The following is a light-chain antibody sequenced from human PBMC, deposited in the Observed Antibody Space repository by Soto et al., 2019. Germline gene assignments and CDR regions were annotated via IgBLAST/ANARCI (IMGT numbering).Light chain of an antibody. CDR3: QQYYRTPPT. J-gene: IGKJ1*01. CDR2: WAA. V-gene: IGKV4-1*01. Sequence: DIVMTQSPDSLAVSLGERATINCKSSQNILYSSNNKNYLAWYQQKPGQPPKLLIYWAATRESGVPDRFSGSGSGTDFTLTISSPQAEDGAVYYCQQYYRTPPTFGQGTKVEIK. CDR1: QNILYSSNNKNY.